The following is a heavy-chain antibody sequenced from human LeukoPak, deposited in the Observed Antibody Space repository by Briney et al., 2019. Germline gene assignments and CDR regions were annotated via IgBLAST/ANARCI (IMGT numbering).Heavy chain of an antibody. CDR3: VRGCSSTKCPADY. V-gene: IGHV3-74*01. D-gene: IGHD2-2*01. J-gene: IGHJ4*02. CDR2: NTPDGTNP. Sequence: GALRLSFTAPGLTLHRYYLNWVRQASGEGVVWVPQNTPDGTNPTYADAVKGRFTISRDNSKNTLYLQMSSLRAEDTAVYYCVRGCSSTKCPADYWGQGTLVTVSS. CDR1: GLTLHRYY.